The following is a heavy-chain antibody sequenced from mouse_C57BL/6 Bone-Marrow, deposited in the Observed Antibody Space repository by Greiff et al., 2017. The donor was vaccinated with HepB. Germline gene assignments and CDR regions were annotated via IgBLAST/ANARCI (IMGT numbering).Heavy chain of an antibody. CDR2: IDPEDGDT. Sequence: EVKLMESGAELVRPGASVKLSCTASGFNIKDYYMHWVKQRPEQGLEWIGRIDPEDGDTEYAPKFQGKATMTADTSSNTAYLQLSSLTSEDTAVYYCTTDGNLAWFAYWGQGTLVTVSA. V-gene: IGHV14-1*01. D-gene: IGHD2-1*01. J-gene: IGHJ3*01. CDR1: GFNIKDYY. CDR3: TTDGNLAWFAY.